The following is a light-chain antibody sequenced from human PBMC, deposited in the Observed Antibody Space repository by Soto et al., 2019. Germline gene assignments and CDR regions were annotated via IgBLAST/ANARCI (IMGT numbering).Light chain of an antibody. CDR2: NNN. Sequence: QSVLTQPPSTSGTPGQRVTISCSGSSSNIGSNTVSWCQQLPGTAPKPLIYNNNQRPSGVPDRFSGSKSGTSASLAISGLQSEDEADDYCAAWDDSMIGYVFGTGTKLTVL. J-gene: IGLJ1*01. CDR1: SSNIGSNT. CDR3: AAWDDSMIGYV. V-gene: IGLV1-44*01.